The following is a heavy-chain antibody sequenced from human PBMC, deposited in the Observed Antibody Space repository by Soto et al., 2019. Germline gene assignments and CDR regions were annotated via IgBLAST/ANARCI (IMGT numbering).Heavy chain of an antibody. CDR1: GYTFTSYD. J-gene: IGHJ5*02. Sequence: QVQLVQSGAEVKKPGASVKVSCKASGYTFTSYDINWVRQATGQGLEWMGWMNPNSANTGYAQKSQARLTMTRNTAISTAYMELSSLISEDTAVYYCARSDGYNLNGFDPWGQGTLVTVSS. D-gene: IGHD2-21*01. CDR3: ARSDGYNLNGFDP. V-gene: IGHV1-8*01. CDR2: MNPNSANT.